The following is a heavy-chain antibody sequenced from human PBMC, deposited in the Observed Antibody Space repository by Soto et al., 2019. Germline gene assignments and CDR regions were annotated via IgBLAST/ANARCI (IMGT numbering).Heavy chain of an antibody. D-gene: IGHD3-10*01. V-gene: IGHV5-10-1*01. J-gene: IGHJ6*02. CDR2: IDPSDSYT. Sequence: GESLKISCKGSGYSFTSYWISWVRQMPGKGLEWMGRIDPSDSYTNYSPSFQGHVTISADKSISTAYLQWSSLKASDTAMYYCATFIGEDYYYGMDVWGQANTATV. CDR3: ATFIGEDYYYGMDV. CDR1: GYSFTSYW.